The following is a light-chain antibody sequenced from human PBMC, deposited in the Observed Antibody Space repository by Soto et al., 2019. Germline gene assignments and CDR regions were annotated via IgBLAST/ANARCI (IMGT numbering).Light chain of an antibody. CDR2: EVS. CDR1: SSDFGGYNY. Sequence: SVLTPPPSPSGSPGQSVTISCTGTSSDFGGYNYVSWYQQHPGRAPKLMIYEVSKRPSGVPDRFSGSKPGNTASLTVSGLQPEDEADYYCSSYAGSSNLGVFGGGTKVTVL. V-gene: IGLV2-8*01. J-gene: IGLJ2*01. CDR3: SSYAGSSNLGV.